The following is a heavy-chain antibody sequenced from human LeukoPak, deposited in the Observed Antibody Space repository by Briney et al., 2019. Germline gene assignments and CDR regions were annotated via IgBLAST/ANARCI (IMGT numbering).Heavy chain of an antibody. CDR2: INPNSGDT. D-gene: IGHD7-27*01. J-gene: IGHJ4*02. V-gene: IGHV1-2*02. CDR1: GYTFTGYY. Sequence: RASVKVSCKASGYTFTGYYMNWVRQAPGQGLEWMGWINPNSGDTNSAQKFQGRVTMTRDTSISTAYMELSGLRSDDTAVYYCARGPHWDPHFDYWGQGTLVTVSS. CDR3: ARGPHWDPHFDY.